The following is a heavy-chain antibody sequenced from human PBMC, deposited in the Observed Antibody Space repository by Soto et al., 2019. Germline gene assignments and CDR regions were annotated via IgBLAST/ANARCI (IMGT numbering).Heavy chain of an antibody. J-gene: IGHJ4*02. CDR2: ISAYNGNT. CDR3: ARKRSYNFDY. V-gene: IGHV1-18*01. Sequence: GASVKVSCKASGYTFTSYGISWVRQAPGQGLEWMGWISAYNGNTNYAQKFQGRVTMTRDTSTSTVYMELSSLRSEDTAVYYCARKRSYNFDYWGQGTLVTVSS. CDR1: GYTFTSYG. D-gene: IGHD3-10*01.